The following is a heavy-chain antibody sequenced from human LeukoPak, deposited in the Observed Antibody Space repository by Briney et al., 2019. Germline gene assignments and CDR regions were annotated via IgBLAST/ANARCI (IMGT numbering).Heavy chain of an antibody. V-gene: IGHV4-34*01. CDR3: ARDRAIAAATKEHYYYYGMDV. Sequence: SETLSLTCAVYGGSFSGYYWSWIRQPPGKGLEWIGEINHSGSTNYNPSLKSRVTISVDTSKNQFSLKLSSVTAADTAVYYCARDRAIAAATKEHYYYYGMDVWGQGTTVTVSS. D-gene: IGHD6-13*01. CDR2: INHSGST. CDR1: GGSFSGYY. J-gene: IGHJ6*02.